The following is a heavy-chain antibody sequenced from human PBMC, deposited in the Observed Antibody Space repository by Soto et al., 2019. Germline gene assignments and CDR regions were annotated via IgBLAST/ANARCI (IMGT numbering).Heavy chain of an antibody. J-gene: IGHJ3*02. CDR3: AREVGILTGYPYDAFDI. CDR1: GYTFTSYG. Sequence: QVQLVQSGAEVKKPGASVKVSCKASGYTFTSYGISWVRQAPGQGLEWMGWNSAYNGNTNYAQKLQGRVTMTTDTSTSTAYMELRSLRSDDTAVYYCAREVGILTGYPYDAFDIWGQGTMVTVSS. D-gene: IGHD3-9*01. CDR2: NSAYNGNT. V-gene: IGHV1-18*01.